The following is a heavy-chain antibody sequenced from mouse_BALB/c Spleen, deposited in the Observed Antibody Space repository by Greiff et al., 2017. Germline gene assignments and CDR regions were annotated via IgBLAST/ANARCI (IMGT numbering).Heavy chain of an antibody. J-gene: IGHJ3*01. CDR2: INPSSGYT. Sequence: VQLQQSAAELAKPGASVKMSCKASGYTFTSYSMHWVKQRPGQGLEWIGYINPSSGYTEYNQKFKDKTTLTADKSSNTAYMQLSSLTSEDSAVYYCASDYYGSIAYWGQGTLVTVSA. CDR3: ASDYYGSIAY. CDR1: GYTFTSYS. V-gene: IGHV1-4*02. D-gene: IGHD1-1*01.